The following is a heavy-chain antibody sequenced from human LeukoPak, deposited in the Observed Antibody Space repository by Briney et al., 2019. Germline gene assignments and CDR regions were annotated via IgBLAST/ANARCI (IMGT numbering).Heavy chain of an antibody. CDR1: GGTFSNYA. CDR3: ARGPRDSGSDY. J-gene: IGHJ4*02. CDR2: IIPIFGTA. D-gene: IGHD3-22*01. Sequence: SVKVSCKASGGTFSNYAISWVRQAPGQGLEWMGRIIPIFGTANYAQKFQGRVTITTDESTSTAYMELSSLRSEDTAVYYCARGPRDSGSDYWGQGTLVTVSS. V-gene: IGHV1-69*05.